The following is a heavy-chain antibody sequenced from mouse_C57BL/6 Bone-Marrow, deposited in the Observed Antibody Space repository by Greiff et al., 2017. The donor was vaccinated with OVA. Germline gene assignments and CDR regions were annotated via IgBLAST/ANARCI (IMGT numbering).Heavy chain of an antibody. D-gene: IGHD1-1*01. Sequence: VQLQQSGPELVKPGASVKIPCKASGYTFTDYNMDWVKQSHGKSLEWIGDINPNNGGTIYNQKFKGKATLTVDKSSSTAYMELRSLTSEDTAVYYCARPAVVDPYYFDYWGQGTTLTVSS. V-gene: IGHV1-18*01. J-gene: IGHJ2*01. CDR1: GYTFTDYN. CDR3: ARPAVVDPYYFDY. CDR2: INPNNGGT.